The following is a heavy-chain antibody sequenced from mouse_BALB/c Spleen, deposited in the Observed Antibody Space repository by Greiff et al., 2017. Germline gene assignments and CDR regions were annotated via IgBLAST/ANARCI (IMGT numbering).Heavy chain of an antibody. V-gene: IGHV1S137*01. CDR1: GYTFTDYA. CDR3: ARAFAY. CDR2: ISTYYGDA. J-gene: IGHJ3*01. Sequence: VKLQESGAELVRPGVSVKISCKGSGYTFTDYAMHWVKQSHAKSLEWIGVISTYYGDASYNQKFKGKATMTVDKSSSTAYMELARLTSEDSAIYYCARAFAYWGQGTLVTVSA.